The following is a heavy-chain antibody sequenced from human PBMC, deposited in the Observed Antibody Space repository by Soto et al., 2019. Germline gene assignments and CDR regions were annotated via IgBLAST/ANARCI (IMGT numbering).Heavy chain of an antibody. Sequence: GESLKISCKGSGYSFTSYWIGWVRQMPGKGLEWMGIIYPGDSDTRYSPSFQGQVPISADKSISTAYLQWSSLKASDTAMYYCARLGIMIDPPAWFDPWGQGTLVTVSS. D-gene: IGHD3-16*01. J-gene: IGHJ5*02. CDR3: ARLGIMIDPPAWFDP. V-gene: IGHV5-51*01. CDR2: IYPGDSDT. CDR1: GYSFTSYW.